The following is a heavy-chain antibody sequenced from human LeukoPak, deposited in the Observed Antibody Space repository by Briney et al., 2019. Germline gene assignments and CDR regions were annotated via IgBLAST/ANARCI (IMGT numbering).Heavy chain of an antibody. CDR2: IYSGGST. CDR1: GFTFSSNY. J-gene: IGHJ4*02. D-gene: IGHD6-19*01. Sequence: GXXRLSCAASGFTFSSNYMSWVRQAPGKGLEWVSVIYSGGSTYYADSVKGRFTISRDNSKNTLYLQMNSLRAEGTAVYYCARGRRSGWYVYFDYWGQGTLVTVSS. V-gene: IGHV3-66*02. CDR3: ARGRRSGWYVYFDY.